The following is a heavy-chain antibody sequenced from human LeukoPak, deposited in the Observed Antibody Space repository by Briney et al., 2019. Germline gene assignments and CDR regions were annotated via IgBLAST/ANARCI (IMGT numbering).Heavy chain of an antibody. J-gene: IGHJ4*02. Sequence: GGSLRLSCAASGFTFSNYWMSWVRQAPGKGLEWVANISQDGSEKSYVDSVEGRFTISRDNAKKSLYLHVNSLRAEDTAVYYCARDIYGGHDYWGQGTLLTVSS. CDR1: GFTFSNYW. CDR2: ISQDGSEK. D-gene: IGHD2-21*01. V-gene: IGHV3-7*04. CDR3: ARDIYGGHDY.